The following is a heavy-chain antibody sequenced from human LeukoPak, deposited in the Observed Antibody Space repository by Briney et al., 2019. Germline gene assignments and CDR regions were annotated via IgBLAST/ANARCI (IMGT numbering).Heavy chain of an antibody. D-gene: IGHD1-26*01. J-gene: IGHJ4*02. CDR2: ISSSSSYI. CDR1: GFTFSSYI. V-gene: IGHV3-21*01. CDR3: ARMGAGSPPNFDY. Sequence: GESLTLSCAPSGFTFSSYIMNWVRQAPGKGLEWVSSISSSSSYIYYADSVKRRFTISRDNAKNSLYLQMNSLRAEDTAVYYCARMGAGSPPNFDYWGQGTLVTVSS.